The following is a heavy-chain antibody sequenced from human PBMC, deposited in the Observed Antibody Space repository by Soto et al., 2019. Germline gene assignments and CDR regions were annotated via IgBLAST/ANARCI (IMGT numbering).Heavy chain of an antibody. J-gene: IGHJ4*02. CDR3: AKDETALVVTIIDY. CDR2: ISGSGGST. V-gene: IGHV3-23*04. Sequence: EVQLVESGGGLVQPGGSLRLSCAASGFTFSSYEMNWVRQAPGKGLEWVSAISGSGGSTYYADSVKGRFTISRDNSKNTLYLQMNSLRAEDTAVYYCAKDETALVVTIIDYWGQGTLVTVSS. D-gene: IGHD3-3*01. CDR1: GFTFSSYE.